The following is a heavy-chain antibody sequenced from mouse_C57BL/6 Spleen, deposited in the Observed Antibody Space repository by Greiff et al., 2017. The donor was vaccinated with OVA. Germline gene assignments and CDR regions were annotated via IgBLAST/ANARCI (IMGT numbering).Heavy chain of an antibody. J-gene: IGHJ4*01. D-gene: IGHD1-1*01. CDR2: IDPSDSYT. Sequence: VQLQQPGAELVRPGTSVKLSCKASGYTFTSYWMHWVKQRPGQGLEWIGVIDPSDSYTNYNQKFKGKATLTVDTSSSTAYMQLSSLTSEDSAVYCCARVPYDYGSSLYAMDYWGQGTSVTVSS. V-gene: IGHV1-59*01. CDR3: ARVPYDYGSSLYAMDY. CDR1: GYTFTSYW.